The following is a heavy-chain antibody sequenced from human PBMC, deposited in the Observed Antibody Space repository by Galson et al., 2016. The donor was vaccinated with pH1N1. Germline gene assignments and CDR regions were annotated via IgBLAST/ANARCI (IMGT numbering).Heavy chain of an antibody. CDR3: ARMGVASGGRYYHGMDV. D-gene: IGHD3-10*01. J-gene: IGHJ6*02. Sequence: PALVKPTQTLKLTCTLSGFSLSTFGVRVSWIRQSPGKALEWLARIDWADEKFYSPSLKTRLTISKDTSKDQVVLTMTNMDPVDTGTYYCARMGVASGGRYYHGMDVWGQGTTVTVSS. V-gene: IGHV2-70*04. CDR2: IDWADEK. CDR1: GFSLSTFGVR.